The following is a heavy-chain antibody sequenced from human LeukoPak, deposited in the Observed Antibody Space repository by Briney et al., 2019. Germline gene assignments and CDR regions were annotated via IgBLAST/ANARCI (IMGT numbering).Heavy chain of an antibody. CDR3: ARVPPLTGYYTGKLDY. D-gene: IGHD3-9*01. V-gene: IGHV1-18*01. CDR2: ISAYNGNT. Sequence: ASVKVSCKASGYTFTSYGMSWVRQAPGQGLEWMGWISAYNGNTNYAQKLQGRVTMTTDTSTSTAYMELRSLRSDDTAVYYCARVPPLTGYYTGKLDYWGQGTLVTGSS. CDR1: GYTFTSYG. J-gene: IGHJ4*02.